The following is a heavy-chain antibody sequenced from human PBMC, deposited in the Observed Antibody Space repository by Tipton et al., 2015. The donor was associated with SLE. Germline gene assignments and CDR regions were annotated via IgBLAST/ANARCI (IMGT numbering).Heavy chain of an antibody. CDR2: IFQTGST. CDR3: GRARVGMGYVFDV. J-gene: IGHJ3*01. Sequence: LRLSCAASGFTFSSYAMSWVRQSPGKGLEWIGSIFQTGSTYYNPSLKSRVTMSVDTSKNQFSLKLNSVTAADTATYYCGRARVGMGYVFDVWGQGTMVTVSS. V-gene: IGHV4-38-2*01. D-gene: IGHD5-24*01. CDR1: GFTFSSYA.